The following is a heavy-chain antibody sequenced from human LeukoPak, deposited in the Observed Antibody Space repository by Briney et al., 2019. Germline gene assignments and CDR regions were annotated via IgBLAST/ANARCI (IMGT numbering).Heavy chain of an antibody. Sequence: GESLKISCKGSGYSFTSYWIGWVRPMPGKGLEWMGIIYPGDSDTRYSPSFQGQVTISADKSISTAYLQWSSLKASDTAMYYCARRIAVAAKGPNWFDPWGQGTLVTVSS. V-gene: IGHV5-51*01. J-gene: IGHJ5*02. D-gene: IGHD6-19*01. CDR1: GYSFTSYW. CDR3: ARRIAVAAKGPNWFDP. CDR2: IYPGDSDT.